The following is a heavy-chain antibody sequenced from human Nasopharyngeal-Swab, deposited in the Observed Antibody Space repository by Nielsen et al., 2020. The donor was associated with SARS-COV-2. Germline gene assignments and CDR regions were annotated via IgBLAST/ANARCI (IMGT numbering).Heavy chain of an antibody. J-gene: IGHJ6*02. V-gene: IGHV3-7*01. CDR2: IKEDGSEK. D-gene: IGHD2-15*01. Sequence: VRQAPGKGLEWVANIKEDGSEKNYVDSVKGRFTISRDNAKNSLYLQMNSLRADDTAVYYCARDTYCSGGSCYGYGMAVWGQGTTVIVSS. CDR3: ARDTYCSGGSCYGYGMAV.